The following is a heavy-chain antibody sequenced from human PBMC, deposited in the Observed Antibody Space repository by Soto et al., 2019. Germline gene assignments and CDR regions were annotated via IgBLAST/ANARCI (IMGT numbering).Heavy chain of an antibody. CDR2: ISSTTNYI. CDR1: GFTFTRYS. V-gene: IGHV3-21*01. Sequence: GSLRLSCAASGFTFTRYSMNWVRQAPGKGLEWVSSISSTTNYIYYADSMKGRFTISRDNAKNSLSLQMNSLTDEDTAIYYCASEALCGADCYFFEYWGPGTLVTVSS. J-gene: IGHJ4*02. CDR3: ASEALCGADCYFFEY. D-gene: IGHD2-21*02.